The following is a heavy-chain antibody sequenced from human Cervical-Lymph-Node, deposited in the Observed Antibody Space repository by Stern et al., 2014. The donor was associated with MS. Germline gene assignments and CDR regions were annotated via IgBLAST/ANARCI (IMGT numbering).Heavy chain of an antibody. Sequence: QVTLKESGPILVKPTETLTLTCTVSGISLSNGRVGVTWIRQPPGTALEWLAHIFPNDETSYSTSLKSRLTISKDTSRSQVVLTMTNVDPVDTGTYYCARINNWSYDYWGQGTLVTVSS. D-gene: IGHD1-7*01. CDR2: IFPNDET. CDR3: ARINNWSYDY. J-gene: IGHJ4*02. V-gene: IGHV2-26*01. CDR1: GISLSNGRVG.